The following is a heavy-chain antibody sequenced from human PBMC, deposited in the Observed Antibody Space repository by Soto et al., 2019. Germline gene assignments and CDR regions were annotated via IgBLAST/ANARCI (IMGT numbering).Heavy chain of an antibody. CDR3: ARVPAGGNSDYFDS. CDR1: GGSFSSGDDY. V-gene: IGHV4-30-4*01. J-gene: IGHJ4*02. Sequence: SETLSLTCTVSGGSFSSGDDYWSWIRQPPGKGLEWIGYIYYTGSTYYHPSLKSRVTMSVDTSKNQFSLRLSSVTAADTAVYYCARVPAGGNSDYFDSWGQGTLVTVSS. CDR2: IYYTGST. D-gene: IGHD2-21*02.